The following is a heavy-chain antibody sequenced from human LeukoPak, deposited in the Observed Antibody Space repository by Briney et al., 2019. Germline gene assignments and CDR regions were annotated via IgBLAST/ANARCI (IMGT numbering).Heavy chain of an antibody. V-gene: IGHV3-23*01. CDR2: ISGSGGST. CDR3: ARGMFGGYCTDY. J-gene: IGHJ4*02. Sequence: GGSLRLSCAASGFTFSNYAMSWVRQAPGKGLEWVSAISGSGGSTYYADSVKGRFTISRDNTKNTVYLQMNSLTAEDTAVYYCARGMFGGYCTDYWGQGTLVTVSS. CDR1: GFTFSNYA. D-gene: IGHD3-3*01.